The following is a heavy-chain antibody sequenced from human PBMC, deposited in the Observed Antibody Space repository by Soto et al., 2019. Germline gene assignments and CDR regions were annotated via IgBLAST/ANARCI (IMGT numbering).Heavy chain of an antibody. J-gene: IGHJ3*02. V-gene: IGHV1-18*01. CDR1: GYTFTSYG. CDR2: LSAYNGNT. D-gene: IGHD6-19*01. CDR3: ARVDSSGWSEFDI. Sequence: ASVKVSCKASGYTFTSYGISWVRKAPGQGFEWMGWLSAYNGNTNYAQKLQGRVTMTTDTYTSTPYMELRSLRSDDTAVYYCARVDSSGWSEFDISAQGTMVTVS.